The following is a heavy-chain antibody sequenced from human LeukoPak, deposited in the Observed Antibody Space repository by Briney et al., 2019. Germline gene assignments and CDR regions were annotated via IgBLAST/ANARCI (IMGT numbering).Heavy chain of an antibody. CDR2: INPNSGGT. D-gene: IGHD3-22*01. CDR1: GYTFTGYY. V-gene: IGHV1-2*02. Sequence: GASVKVSCKASGYTFTGYYMHWVRQAPGQGLEWMGWINPNSGGTNYAQKFQGRVTMTRATSISTAYMELSRLRSDDTAVYYCARDLFPRPHYASSGYQEYSFDSWGQGTLVTVSS. CDR3: ARDLFPRPHYASSGYQEYSFDS. J-gene: IGHJ4*02.